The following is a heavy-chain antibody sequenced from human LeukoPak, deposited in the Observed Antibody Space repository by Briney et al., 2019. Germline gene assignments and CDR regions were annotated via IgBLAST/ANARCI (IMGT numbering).Heavy chain of an antibody. CDR3: ARDLGYYDSSGYSDY. Sequence: PGGSLRLSCAASGFTFSSYAMSWVRQAPGKGLEWVSSISSSSSYIYYADSVKGRFTISRDNAKNSLYLQMNSLRAEDTAVYYCARDLGYYDSSGYSDYWGQGTLVTVSS. J-gene: IGHJ4*02. CDR2: ISSSSSYI. CDR1: GFTFSSYA. D-gene: IGHD3-22*01. V-gene: IGHV3-21*01.